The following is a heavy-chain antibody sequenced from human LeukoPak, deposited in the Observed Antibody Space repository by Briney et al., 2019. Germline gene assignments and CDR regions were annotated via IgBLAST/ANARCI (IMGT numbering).Heavy chain of an antibody. Sequence: SQTMSLTCSGYGWRVSGYFWILIRQPPEKGLEWIGEINHSGSTNYNPSLKSRVTISVDTSKNQFSLKLSSVTAADTAVYYCARATVISFDYWGQGTLVTVSS. V-gene: IGHV4-34*01. CDR2: INHSGST. D-gene: IGHD3-16*02. J-gene: IGHJ4*02. CDR1: GWRVSGYF. CDR3: ARATVISFDY.